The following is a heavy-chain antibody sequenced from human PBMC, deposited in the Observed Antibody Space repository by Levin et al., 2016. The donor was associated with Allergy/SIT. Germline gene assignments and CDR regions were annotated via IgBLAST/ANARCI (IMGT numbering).Heavy chain of an antibody. D-gene: IGHD1-26*01. CDR3: ARGGAFDI. J-gene: IGHJ3*02. CDR2: IYSGGST. Sequence: WIRQPPGKGLEWVSVIYSGGSTYYADSVKGRFTISRDNSKNTLYLQMNSLRAEDTAVYYCARGGAFDIWGQGTTVTVSS. V-gene: IGHV3-66*02.